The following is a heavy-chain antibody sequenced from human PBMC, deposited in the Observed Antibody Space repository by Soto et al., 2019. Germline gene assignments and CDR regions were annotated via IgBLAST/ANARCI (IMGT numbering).Heavy chain of an antibody. J-gene: IGHJ3*02. CDR3: ARDRDYGGNWYAFDI. D-gene: IGHD4-17*01. V-gene: IGHV3-48*02. CDR2: ISSSSSTI. Sequence: AGGSLRLSCAASGFTFSSYSMNWVRQAPGKGLEWVSYISSSSSTIYYADSVKGRFTISRDNAKNSLYLQMNSLRDEDTAVYYCARDRDYGGNWYAFDIWGQGTMVTVSS. CDR1: GFTFSSYS.